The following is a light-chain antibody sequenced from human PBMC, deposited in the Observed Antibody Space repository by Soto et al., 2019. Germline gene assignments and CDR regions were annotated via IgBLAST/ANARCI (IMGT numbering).Light chain of an antibody. CDR3: QQRSNWPIT. Sequence: EIVLTQSPATLSLSPGERATLSCRASQSVSSYLAWYQQKPGQAPRLLIYDASNRATGIPARFSGSGSCTDFTLTISSLAPEDFAVYYYQQRSNWPITFGQGTRLEIK. CDR2: DAS. V-gene: IGKV3-11*01. CDR1: QSVSSY. J-gene: IGKJ5*01.